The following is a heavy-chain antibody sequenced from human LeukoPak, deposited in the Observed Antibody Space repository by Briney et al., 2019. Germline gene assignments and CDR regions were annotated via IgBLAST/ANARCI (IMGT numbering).Heavy chain of an antibody. CDR2: IYASGST. V-gene: IGHV4-61*02. D-gene: IGHD3-3*01. Sequence: SQTLSLTCTVSGGFISSGSYYWSWIRQPAGKGLEWIGRIYASGSTNYNPSLKSRATISIDTSKNQFSLKLSSVTAADTAVYYCAREIFGVVSPFDYWGQGTLVTVSS. CDR3: AREIFGVVSPFDY. J-gene: IGHJ4*02. CDR1: GGFISSGSYY.